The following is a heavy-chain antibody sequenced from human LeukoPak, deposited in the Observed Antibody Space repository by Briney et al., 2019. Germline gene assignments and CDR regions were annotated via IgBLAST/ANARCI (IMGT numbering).Heavy chain of an antibody. CDR3: ARDRYSSSWYGPLDH. CDR2: VMQVGSNK. D-gene: IGHD6-13*01. Sequence: QSGGSLRLSCAASGFTFSNYWMSWVRQAPGKGLEWVANVMQVGSNKYYADSVKGRFTISRDNSKNTLNLQMNSLRAEDTAVYYCARDRYSSSWYGPLDHWGQGTLVTVSS. V-gene: IGHV3-7*01. CDR1: GFTFSNYW. J-gene: IGHJ4*02.